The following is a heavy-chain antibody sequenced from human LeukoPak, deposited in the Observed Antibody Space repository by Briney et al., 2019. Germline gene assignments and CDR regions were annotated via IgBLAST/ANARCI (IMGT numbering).Heavy chain of an antibody. D-gene: IGHD3-16*01. CDR1: GDSISSSDYY. CDR2: IYYGVTT. V-gene: IGHV4-39*07. J-gene: IGHJ4*02. Sequence: VKPSETLSLTCTVSGDSISSSDYYWGWIRQPPGKGLEWIGSIYYGVTTYYNPSLKNRVTISVDTSKNQFSLRLSSVTAADTAVYYCARSRWGDRSFDYWGQGTLVTVSS. CDR3: ARSRWGDRSFDY.